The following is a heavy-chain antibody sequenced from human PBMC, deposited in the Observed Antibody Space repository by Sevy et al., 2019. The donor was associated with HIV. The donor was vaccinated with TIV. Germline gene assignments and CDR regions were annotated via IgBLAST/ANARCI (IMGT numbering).Heavy chain of an antibody. CDR1: GFAFSTHA. D-gene: IGHD2-2*01. Sequence: GGSLRLSCAASGFAFSTHAMHWVRQSPGKGLEWVAVISSEGTETFYAASVEGRFTIARYNSKNTLSLQLNSLRPEDTAVYYCARDGGNSVKWYPLYWGHGTLVTVSS. CDR2: ISSEGTET. V-gene: IGHV3-30-3*01. J-gene: IGHJ4*01. CDR3: ARDGGNSVKWYPLY.